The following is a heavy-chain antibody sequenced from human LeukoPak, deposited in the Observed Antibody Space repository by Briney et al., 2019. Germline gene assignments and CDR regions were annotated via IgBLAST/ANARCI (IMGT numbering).Heavy chain of an antibody. J-gene: IGHJ4*02. Sequence: TSETLSLTCSVSGGSLTNYYWGWIRQLPGKGLEFIGYIHSDGTTNYDSSLQSRVAISLDTSKIQFSLRLYSVTAADTALYFCARLNFRGGEALHFDSWGQGTLVTVSS. CDR2: IHSDGTT. CDR1: GGSLTNYY. D-gene: IGHD3-16*01. V-gene: IGHV4-4*09. CDR3: ARLNFRGGEALHFDS.